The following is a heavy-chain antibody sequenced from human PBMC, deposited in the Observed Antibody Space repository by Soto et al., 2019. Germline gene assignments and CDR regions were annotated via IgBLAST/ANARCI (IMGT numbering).Heavy chain of an antibody. CDR3: RYYYDSSVYRVFDY. CDR1: GGTFSSYA. J-gene: IGHJ4*02. Sequence: QVQLVQSGAEVKKPGSSVKVSCKASGGTFSSYAISWVRQAPGQGLEWMGGIIPIFGTANYAQKFQGRVTITADESTSTGYMELSSLRSEDTAVYYCRYYYDSSVYRVFDYWGQGTLVTVSS. D-gene: IGHD3-22*01. V-gene: IGHV1-69*01. CDR2: IIPIFGTA.